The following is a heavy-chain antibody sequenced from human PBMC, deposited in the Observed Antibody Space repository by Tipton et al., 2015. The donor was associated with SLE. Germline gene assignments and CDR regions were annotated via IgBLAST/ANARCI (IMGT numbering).Heavy chain of an antibody. J-gene: IGHJ4*02. CDR2: IYYSGST. CDR1: GGSISSGGYY. D-gene: IGHD6-13*01. Sequence: LRLSCTVSGGSISSGGYYWSWIRQHPGKGLEWIGYIYYSGSTYYNPSLKSRVTISVDTSKNQFSLKLSSVTAADTAVYYCARDYSPEAYFDYWGQGTLVTVSS. V-gene: IGHV4-31*03. CDR3: ARDYSPEAYFDY.